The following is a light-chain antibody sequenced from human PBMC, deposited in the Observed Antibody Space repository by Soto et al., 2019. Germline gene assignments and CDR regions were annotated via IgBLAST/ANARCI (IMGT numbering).Light chain of an antibody. CDR1: SSDVGTYNL. CDR2: EVS. V-gene: IGLV2-23*02. Sequence: QSALTQPASVSGSPGQSITIYCTGSSSDVGTYNLVSWYQHHPGKAPKLMIHEVSKRPSGVSNRFSGSKSGNTASLTISGLQAEDEADYYCCSYAGSSTFVFGAGTKLTVL. J-gene: IGLJ1*01. CDR3: CSYAGSSTFV.